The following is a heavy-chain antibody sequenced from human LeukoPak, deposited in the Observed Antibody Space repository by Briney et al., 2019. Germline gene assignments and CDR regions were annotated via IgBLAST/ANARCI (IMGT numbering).Heavy chain of an antibody. J-gene: IGHJ4*02. Sequence: SETLSLTCAVYGGSFSGYYWSWIRQPPGKGLEWIGEINHSGSTNYNPSLKSRVTISVDTSKNQFSLKLSSVTAADTAVYYCASESVAVALPDYWGQETLVTASP. D-gene: IGHD6-19*01. CDR1: GGSFSGYY. V-gene: IGHV4-34*01. CDR2: INHSGST. CDR3: ASESVAVALPDY.